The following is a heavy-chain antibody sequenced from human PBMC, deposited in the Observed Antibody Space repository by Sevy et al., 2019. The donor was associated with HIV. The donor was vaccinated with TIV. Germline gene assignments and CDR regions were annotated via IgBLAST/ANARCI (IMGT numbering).Heavy chain of an antibody. CDR3: ARDMWELLSSAFDY. CDR1: GFTFSDYR. D-gene: IGHD1-26*01. Sequence: GGSRRFSCAASGFTFSDYRMHWVRQAPGKGLEWAAVISYDGRTNKYNGDSVKGRFTISRDNSKNTVYLQMNSLRAEDTAIYYCARDMWELLSSAFDYWGQGTLVTVSS. J-gene: IGHJ4*02. CDR2: ISYDGRTNK. V-gene: IGHV3-30*04.